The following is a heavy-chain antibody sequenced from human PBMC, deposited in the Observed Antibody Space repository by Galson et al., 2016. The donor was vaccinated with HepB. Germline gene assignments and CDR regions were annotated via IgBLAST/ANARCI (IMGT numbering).Heavy chain of an antibody. V-gene: IGHV4-39*07. CDR3: ARGWLSEDY. CDR1: GGSISSGSYY. Sequence: SETLSLTCTVSGGSISSGSYYWAWIRQPPGKGLEWIGSIYYSGSTYHNPSLKSRVTMSEDTSKNQFSMKLNSVTAADTAVYYCARGWLSEDYWGQGTLVTVSS. CDR2: IYYSGST. J-gene: IGHJ4*02. D-gene: IGHD3-9*01.